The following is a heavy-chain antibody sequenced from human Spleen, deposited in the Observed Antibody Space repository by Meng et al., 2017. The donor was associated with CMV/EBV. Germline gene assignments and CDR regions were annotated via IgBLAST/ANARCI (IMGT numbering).Heavy chain of an antibody. D-gene: IGHD6-13*01. J-gene: IGHJ4*02. Sequence: GSLRLSCAVYDGSFSGYYWSWIRQPPGKGLEWIGSIYHSGSTYYNPSLKSRVTISVDTSKNQFSLELSSVTAADTAVYYCARGLRYASSWFDYWGQGTLVTVSS. CDR2: IYHSGST. CDR1: DGSFSGYY. V-gene: IGHV4-34*01. CDR3: ARGLRYASSWFDY.